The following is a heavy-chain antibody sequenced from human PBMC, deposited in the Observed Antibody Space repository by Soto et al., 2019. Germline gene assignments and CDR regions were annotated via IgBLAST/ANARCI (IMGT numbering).Heavy chain of an antibody. D-gene: IGHD5-18*01. CDR3: PIERGHSFDDGMDV. CDR2: ISGSGGST. CDR1: AFTFSRYD. V-gene: IGHV3-23*01. Sequence: LRLSCAASAFTFSRYDMSRVRQAPGKGLEWVSAISGSGGSTYYADSVMGRFTISRDNSKNTLYMQMNSLRAEDTAVYYWPIERGHSFDDGMDVWGQGTTVTVSS. J-gene: IGHJ6*02.